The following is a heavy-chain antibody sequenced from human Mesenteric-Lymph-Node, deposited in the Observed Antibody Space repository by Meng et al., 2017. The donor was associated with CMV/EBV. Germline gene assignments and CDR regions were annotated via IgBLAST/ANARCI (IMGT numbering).Heavy chain of an antibody. D-gene: IGHD4-11*01. J-gene: IGHJ4*02. Sequence: SETLSLTCTVSGGSISSCYWSWIRQPPGKGLEWIGEINHSGSTNYNPSLKSRVTISVDTSKNQFSLKLSSVTAADTAVYYCAKESFSNYASFRSAHWGQGTLVTVSS. CDR1: GGSISSCY. CDR2: INHSGST. V-gene: IGHV4-34*01. CDR3: AKESFSNYASFRSAH.